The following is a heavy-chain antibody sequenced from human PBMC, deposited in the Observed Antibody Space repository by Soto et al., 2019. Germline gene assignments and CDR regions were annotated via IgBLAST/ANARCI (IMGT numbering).Heavy chain of an antibody. CDR1: GFTFSSYA. CDR2: ISGSGGST. CDR3: AKDWDIVVVPAAINFDY. Sequence: GGSLRLSCAASGFTFSSYAMSWVRQAPGKGLEWVSAISGSGGSTYYADSVKGRFTISRDNSKNTLYLQMNSLRAEDTAVYYCAKDWDIVVVPAAINFDYWGQGTLVTVSS. J-gene: IGHJ4*02. V-gene: IGHV3-23*01. D-gene: IGHD2-2*02.